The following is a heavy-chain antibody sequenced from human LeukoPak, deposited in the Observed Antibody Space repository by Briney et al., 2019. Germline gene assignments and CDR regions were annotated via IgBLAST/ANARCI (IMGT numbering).Heavy chain of an antibody. J-gene: IGHJ3*02. D-gene: IGHD2-2*01. CDR1: GFTFSSYW. CDR3: ARKAIVVVPAAKNAFDI. CDR2: INSDGSST. Sequence: TGGSLRLSCAASGFTFSSYWMHWVRKAPGKGLVWVSRINSDGSSTSYADSVKGRFTISRDNAKNTLYLQMNSLRAEDTAVYYCARKAIVVVPAAKNAFDIWGQGTMVTVSS. V-gene: IGHV3-74*01.